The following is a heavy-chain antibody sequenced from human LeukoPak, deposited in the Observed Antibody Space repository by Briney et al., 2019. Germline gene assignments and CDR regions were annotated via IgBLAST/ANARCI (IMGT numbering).Heavy chain of an antibody. CDR3: ARGLFLSGYLDAFDI. J-gene: IGHJ3*02. D-gene: IGHD3-22*01. Sequence: GGSLRLSCAASGFTFSRYAMHWVRQAPGKGLEWVAVTSNDGNNKYYGDSVKGRFTISRDNSKNTLYLQMNSLRVEDTAVYYCARGLFLSGYLDAFDIWGQGTVVTVSS. V-gene: IGHV3-30*04. CDR2: TSNDGNNK. CDR1: GFTFSRYA.